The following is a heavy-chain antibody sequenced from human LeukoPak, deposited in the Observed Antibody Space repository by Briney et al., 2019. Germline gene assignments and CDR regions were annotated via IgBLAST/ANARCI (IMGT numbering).Heavy chain of an antibody. CDR2: INGNGDKT. CDR1: GFTFSGFS. Sequence: GGSLRLSCAASGFTFSGFSMHWIRQAPGRGLEYVSAINGNGDKTFYTDSVRGRFTIFRDNSKNTLFLQMGSLRGEDTALYFCARIGMENFYDLWGQGALVTVSS. D-gene: IGHD2/OR15-2a*01. J-gene: IGHJ5*02. CDR3: ARIGMENFYDL. V-gene: IGHV3-64*02.